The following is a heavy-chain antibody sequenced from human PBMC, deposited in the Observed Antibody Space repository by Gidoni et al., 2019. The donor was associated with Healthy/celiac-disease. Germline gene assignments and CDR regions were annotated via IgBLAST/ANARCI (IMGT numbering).Heavy chain of an antibody. V-gene: IGHV1-69*18. J-gene: IGHJ6*02. CDR3: ARDGSGSSPPDYYYGMDV. Sequence: QVQLVQSGAAVKKPGSPVKVSCKAAGATFSSYALSWVRQAPRQGLEWMGRIIPIFGTANYAQKVQGRVTITADESTSTAYMELSSLGSEDTAVDYCARDGSGSSPPDYYYGMDVWGQGTTVTVSS. D-gene: IGHD1-26*01. CDR2: IIPIFGTA. CDR1: GATFSSYA.